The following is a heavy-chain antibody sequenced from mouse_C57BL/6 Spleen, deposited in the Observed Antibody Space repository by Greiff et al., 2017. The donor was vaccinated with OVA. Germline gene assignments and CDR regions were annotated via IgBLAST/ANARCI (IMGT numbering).Heavy chain of an antibody. J-gene: IGHJ4*01. Sequence: QVQLQQPGAELVKPGASVKMSCKASGYTFTSYWINWVKQRPGQGLEWIGDIYPGSGSTNYNAKFKSKATLTVDTSSSTAYMQLSSLTSEDSAVYYCARSSYYSSAPMDYWGQGTSVTVSS. D-gene: IGHD1-1*01. V-gene: IGHV1-55*01. CDR2: IYPGSGST. CDR1: GYTFTSYW. CDR3: ARSSYYSSAPMDY.